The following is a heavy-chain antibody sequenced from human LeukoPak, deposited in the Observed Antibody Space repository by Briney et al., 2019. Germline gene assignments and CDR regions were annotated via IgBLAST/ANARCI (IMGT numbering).Heavy chain of an antibody. J-gene: IGHJ4*02. V-gene: IGHV3-74*01. D-gene: IGHD4-11*01. CDR1: GFTFSNSW. CDR2: INGDGSSI. CDR3: ARGYSNYVDY. Sequence: GGSLRLSCAASGFTFSNSWMHWVRQGPGKGLVWVSRINGDGSSISYADSVKGRFTISRDNAKNTLYLQMNSLRAEDTAVYFCARGYSNYVDYWGQGTLVTVSS.